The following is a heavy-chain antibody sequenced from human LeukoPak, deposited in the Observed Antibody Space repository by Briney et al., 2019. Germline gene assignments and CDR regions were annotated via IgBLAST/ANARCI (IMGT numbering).Heavy chain of an antibody. CDR2: ISYDGINK. CDR1: GLTLSNYA. D-gene: IGHD2-21*02. CDR3: ARSYCGGDCYSTFDY. J-gene: IGHJ4*02. V-gene: IGHV3-30-3*01. Sequence: GGSLRLSCAASGLTLSNYAIHWVRQAPGRGLEWVAVISYDGINKYYADSVKGRFTISRDNSKSTLSLQMSSLRAEDTAIYYCARSYCGGDCYSTFDYWGQGTLVTVSS.